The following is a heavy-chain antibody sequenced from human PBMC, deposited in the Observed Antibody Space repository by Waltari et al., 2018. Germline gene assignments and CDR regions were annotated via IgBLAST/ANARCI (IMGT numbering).Heavy chain of an antibody. CDR3: ATEFGRATGYMDV. D-gene: IGHD3-10*01. V-gene: IGHV1-24*01. CDR2: VDPEDCET. Sequence: QVQLVQSGAAVKKPGASVKVSCKASGYTLTELSMHWVRPAPGKGLEWMGGVDPEDCETIYAQKVKGRVTMTEDTSTNTAYMELSSVRSEDYAVYYCATEFGRATGYMDVWGKGTTVTVSS. CDR1: GYTLTELS. J-gene: IGHJ6*03.